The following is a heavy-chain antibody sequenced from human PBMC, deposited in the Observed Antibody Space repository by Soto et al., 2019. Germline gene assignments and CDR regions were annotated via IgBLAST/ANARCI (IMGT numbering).Heavy chain of an antibody. Sequence: ASVKVSCKASGISFINHYVHWVRQAPGQGPEWMGVINPAGSVTVYALKLQDRVTITRDTSASTAYMELSSLRSEDTAVYYCARSIVVVTALDYWGQGTLVTVSS. D-gene: IGHD2-21*02. CDR1: GISFINHY. CDR2: INPAGSVT. CDR3: ARSIVVVTALDY. J-gene: IGHJ4*02. V-gene: IGHV1-46*01.